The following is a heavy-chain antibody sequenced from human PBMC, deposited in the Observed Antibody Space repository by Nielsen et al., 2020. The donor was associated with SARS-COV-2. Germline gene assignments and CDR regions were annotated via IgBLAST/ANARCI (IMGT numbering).Heavy chain of an antibody. D-gene: IGHD3-10*01. V-gene: IGHV3-23*01. CDR3: AKRSGYGSGSILY. CDR1: GFTFSRTN. Sequence: GESLKISCAASGFTFSRTNMNWVRQAPGKGLEWVSMISGSGYSTYYADSVKGRFTISRDISQNTLYLQMNSLRAEDTAVYYCAKRSGYGSGSILYWGQGTLVTVSS. CDR2: ISGSGYST. J-gene: IGHJ4*02.